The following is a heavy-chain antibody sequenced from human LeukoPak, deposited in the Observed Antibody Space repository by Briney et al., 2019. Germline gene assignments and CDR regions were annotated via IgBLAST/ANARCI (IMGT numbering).Heavy chain of an antibody. CDR1: GGSFEHYF. CDR3: ASHRRSHGSEY. D-gene: IGHD3-10*01. Sequence: PSETLSLTCTVSGGSFEHYFWSWIRQPPGKGLEWIGYVYYSGSTDYSPSLKNRLTISADTSKNQSSLKLSSVTAADTAVYYCASHRRSHGSEYWGQGTLVTVSS. CDR2: VYYSGST. J-gene: IGHJ4*02. V-gene: IGHV4-59*01.